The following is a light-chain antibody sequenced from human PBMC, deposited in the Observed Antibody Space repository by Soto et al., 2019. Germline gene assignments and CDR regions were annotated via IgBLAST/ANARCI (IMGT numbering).Light chain of an antibody. Sequence: EIVMTQSPATLSVSPGERATLSCRASQSVSSNLAWYQQKPGQAPRLLIYGVSTRASGIPARFSGSGSGTEFTLTISSLQSEDFGVYYCQQYNKWPWTFGRGTKVEIK. CDR1: QSVSSN. CDR3: QQYNKWPWT. CDR2: GVS. J-gene: IGKJ1*01. V-gene: IGKV3D-15*01.